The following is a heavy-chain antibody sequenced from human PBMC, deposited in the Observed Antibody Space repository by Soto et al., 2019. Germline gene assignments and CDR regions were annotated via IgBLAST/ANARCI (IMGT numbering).Heavy chain of an antibody. CDR3: VRALRQWLADAFDI. V-gene: IGHV3-48*02. CDR1: GFTFSSYS. Sequence: PGGSLRLSCAASGFTFSSYSMNWGRQAPGKGLEWVSYISTTSDTKYYADSVKGRFTISRDNAKNSLYLQMNSLRDEDTAVYYCVRALRQWLADAFDIWGRGTMVTVSS. J-gene: IGHJ3*02. CDR2: ISTTSDTK. D-gene: IGHD6-19*01.